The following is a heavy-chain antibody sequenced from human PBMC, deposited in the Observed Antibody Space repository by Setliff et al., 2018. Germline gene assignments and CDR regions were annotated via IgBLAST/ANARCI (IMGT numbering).Heavy chain of an antibody. CDR2: IIPIFGTA. CDR1: GGTFSSYA. CDR3: ARGRHPPWSGYSYYYMDV. V-gene: IGHV1-69*06. D-gene: IGHD3-3*01. Sequence: SVKVSCKASGGTFSSYAISWVRQAPGQGLEWMGRIIPIFGTANYAQKFQGRVTITADKSTSTAYMELSSLRSEDTAVYYCARGRHPPWSGYSYYYMDVWGKGTTVTVSS. J-gene: IGHJ6*03.